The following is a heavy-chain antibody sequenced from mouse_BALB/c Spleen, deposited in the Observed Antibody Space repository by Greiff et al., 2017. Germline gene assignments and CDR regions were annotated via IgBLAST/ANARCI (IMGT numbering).Heavy chain of an antibody. CDR3: VRERGPGYAMDY. V-gene: IGHV10-3*03. Sequence: EADGGLVQPKGSLKLSCAASGFTFNTYAMHWVCQAPGKGLEWVARIRSKSNNYATYYADSVKDRFTISRDDSQSMLYLQMNNLKTEDTAMYYCVRERGPGYAMDYWGQGTSVTVSS. CDR2: IRSKSNNYAT. J-gene: IGHJ4*01. CDR1: GFTFNTYA.